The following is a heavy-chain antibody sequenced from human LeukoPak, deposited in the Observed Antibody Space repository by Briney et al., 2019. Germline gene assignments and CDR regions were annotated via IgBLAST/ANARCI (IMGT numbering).Heavy chain of an antibody. CDR3: ARGSRGSARAPSPRGWFNWFDP. Sequence: SETLSLTCTVSGGSISSYYWSWIRQPPGKGLEWIGSIYYSGSTYYNPSLKSRVTISVDTSKNQFSLKLSSVTAADTAVYYCARGSRGSARAPSPRGWFNWFDPWGQGTLVTVSS. CDR1: GGSISSYY. D-gene: IGHD3-10*01. V-gene: IGHV4-59*12. CDR2: IYYSGST. J-gene: IGHJ5*02.